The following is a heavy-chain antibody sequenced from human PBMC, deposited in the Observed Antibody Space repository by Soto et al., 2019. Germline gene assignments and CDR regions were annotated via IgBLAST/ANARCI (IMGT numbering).Heavy chain of an antibody. V-gene: IGHV3-21*06. D-gene: IGHD3-10*01. CDR2: ISSSSSYI. CDR3: ARDIGEMSAV. CDR1: GFTFSSST. J-gene: IGHJ4*02. Sequence: VGSLRLSCTGSGFTFSSSTMTWVRQGPGKGLEWVSSISSSSSYIYFADSLKGRFTISRDNAKNSLYLQMNSLGAEDTAVYYCARDIGEMSAVWGQGTQVTVSS.